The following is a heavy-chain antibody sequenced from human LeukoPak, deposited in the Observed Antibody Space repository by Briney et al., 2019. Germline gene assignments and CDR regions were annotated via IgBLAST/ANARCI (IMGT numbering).Heavy chain of an antibody. CDR1: GFTFSSYA. D-gene: IGHD5-18*01. J-gene: IGHJ4*02. Sequence: GRSLRLSCAASGFTFSSYAMHWVRQAPGKGLEWVAVISYDGSNKYYADSVKGRFTISRDNSKNTLYLQMNSLRADDTAVYYCARESSDTGIPIDYWGQGTLVTVSS. CDR3: ARESSDTGIPIDY. V-gene: IGHV3-30-3*01. CDR2: ISYDGSNK.